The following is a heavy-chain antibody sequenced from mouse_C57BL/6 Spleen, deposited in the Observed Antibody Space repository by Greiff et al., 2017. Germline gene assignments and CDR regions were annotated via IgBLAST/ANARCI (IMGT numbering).Heavy chain of an antibody. J-gene: IGHJ4*01. V-gene: IGHV1-82*01. CDR1: GYAFSSSW. D-gene: IGHD2-2*01. CDR3: ARGGGYDGYYAMDY. CDR2: IYPGDGDT. Sequence: VQRVESGPELVKPGASVKISCKASGYAFSSSWMNWVKQRPGKGLEWIGRIYPGDGDTNYNGKFKGKATLTADKSSSTAYMQLSSLTSEDSAVYFCARGGGYDGYYAMDYWGQGTSVTVSS.